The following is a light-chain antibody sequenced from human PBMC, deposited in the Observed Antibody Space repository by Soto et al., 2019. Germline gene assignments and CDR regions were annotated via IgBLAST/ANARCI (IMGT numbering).Light chain of an antibody. V-gene: IGLV2-23*01. CDR2: EGS. Sequence: QAVVTQPASVSGSPGQSITISCTGTSSDVGSYNLVSWYQQHPGKAPKLMIYEGSKRPSGVSNRFSGSKSGNTASLTISGLQAEDEADYYCCSYAGSSTRSLYVFGTGTKVTVL. CDR3: CSYAGSSTRSLYV. J-gene: IGLJ1*01. CDR1: SSDVGSYNL.